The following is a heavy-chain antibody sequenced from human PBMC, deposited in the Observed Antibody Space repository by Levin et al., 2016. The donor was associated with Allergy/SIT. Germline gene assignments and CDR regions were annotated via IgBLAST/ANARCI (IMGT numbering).Heavy chain of an antibody. CDR1: GFTFSDFY. CDR3: ARACSGGSCYYPD. CDR2: VSVTGDNT. V-gene: IGHV3-23*01. J-gene: IGHJ4*02. Sequence: GESLKISCATSGFTFSDFYMNWLRLAPGKGLEWVSGVSVTGDNTFYAVSVRGRFTISRDNSKSTVYLQMNSLGGEDTAIYYCARACSGGSCYYPDWGQGALVTVSS. D-gene: IGHD2-15*01.